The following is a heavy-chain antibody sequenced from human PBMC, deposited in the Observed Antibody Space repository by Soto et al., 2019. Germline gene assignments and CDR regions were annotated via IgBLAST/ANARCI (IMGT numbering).Heavy chain of an antibody. J-gene: IGHJ4*02. CDR2: IYSGGST. Sequence: GGSLRLSCAASGFTVSSNYMSWVRQAPGKGLEWVSVIYSGGSTYYADSVKGRFTISRHNSKNTLYLQMNSLRAEDTAVYYCARLYCGGDCGAPLYYFDYWGQGTLVTVSS. D-gene: IGHD2-21*01. CDR1: GFTVSSNY. CDR3: ARLYCGGDCGAPLYYFDY. V-gene: IGHV3-53*04.